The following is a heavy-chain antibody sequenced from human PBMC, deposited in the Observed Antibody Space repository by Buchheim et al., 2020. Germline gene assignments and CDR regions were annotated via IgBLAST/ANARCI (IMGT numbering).Heavy chain of an antibody. CDR2: IYYSGST. CDR3: ARRTVIGRSLDF. D-gene: IGHD4-17*01. CDR1: GGSISSYY. Sequence: QVQLQESGPGLVKPSETLSLTCTVSGGSISSYYWSWIRQPPGKGLEWIGYIYYSGSTNYNPSLKSRVTISVDTSKHQCSLNLSSVTAADTAIYDCARRTVIGRSLDFWGQGTL. J-gene: IGHJ4*02. V-gene: IGHV4-59*12.